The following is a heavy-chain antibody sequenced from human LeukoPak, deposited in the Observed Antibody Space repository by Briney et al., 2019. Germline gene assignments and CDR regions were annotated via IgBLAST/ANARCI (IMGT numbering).Heavy chain of an antibody. CDR1: GFTLSSYS. CDR3: ARAPSTGTTDY. J-gene: IGHJ4*02. Sequence: PGGSLRLSCAASGFTLSSYSMSWVRQAPGKGLEWVSAIYSGGSTYYADSVKGRFTISRDNAKNSLYLQVNSLRAEDTAVYYCARAPSTGTTDYWGQGTLVTVSS. D-gene: IGHD1-7*01. CDR2: IYSGGST. V-gene: IGHV3-66*01.